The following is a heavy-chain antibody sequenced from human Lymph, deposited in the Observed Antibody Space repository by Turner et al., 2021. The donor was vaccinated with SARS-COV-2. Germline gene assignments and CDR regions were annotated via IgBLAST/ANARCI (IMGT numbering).Heavy chain of an antibody. CDR3: ARDLGTYGMDV. J-gene: IGHJ6*02. CDR1: GIIVSRNY. CDR2: IYSGGTT. D-gene: IGHD6-13*01. Sequence: EVRLVETGGGLHPPGGSLRLSCAASGIIVSRNYMNWVRQAPGKGLEWVSVIYSGGTTYYADSVKGRFTISRDNSKNTLYLQMNSMRVEDTAVYYCARDLGTYGMDVWGQGTTVTVSS. V-gene: IGHV3-53*02.